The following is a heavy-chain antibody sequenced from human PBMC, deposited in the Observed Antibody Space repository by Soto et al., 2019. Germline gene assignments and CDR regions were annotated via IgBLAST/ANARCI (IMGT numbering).Heavy chain of an antibody. Sequence: QVQLQESGPGQVKPPETLSLTCTVSGGSISTYYWSWIRQPPGKGLEWIGYIYYSGFTNYNPSLKSRVTISVDTSKNQFSLKLNSVTAADTAVYYCARGLYGDYSWEAFDIWGQGTMVTVSA. V-gene: IGHV4-59*01. CDR3: ARGLYGDYSWEAFDI. CDR2: IYYSGFT. J-gene: IGHJ3*02. CDR1: GGSISTYY. D-gene: IGHD4-17*01.